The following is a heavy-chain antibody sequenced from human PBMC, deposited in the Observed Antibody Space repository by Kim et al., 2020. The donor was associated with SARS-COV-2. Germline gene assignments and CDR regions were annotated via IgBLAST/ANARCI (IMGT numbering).Heavy chain of an antibody. CDR3: ASSTMVRGEQWLVLYY. CDR1: GYTFTSYG. Sequence: ASVKVSCKASGYTFTSYGISWVRQAPGQGLEWMGWISAYNGNTNYAQKLQGRVTMTTDTSTSTAYMELRSLRSDDTAVYYCASSTMVRGEQWLVLYYWGQGTLVTVSS. CDR2: ISAYNGNT. J-gene: IGHJ4*02. D-gene: IGHD3-10*01. V-gene: IGHV1-18*04.